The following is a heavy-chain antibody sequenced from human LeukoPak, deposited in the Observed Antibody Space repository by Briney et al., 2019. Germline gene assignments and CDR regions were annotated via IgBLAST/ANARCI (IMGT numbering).Heavy chain of an antibody. D-gene: IGHD6-13*01. J-gene: IGHJ4*02. Sequence: ASVKVSCKASGYTFTSYGISWVRQAPGQGLEWMGWISAYNGNTNYAQKLQGRVTMTTDTSTSTACMELRSLRSDDTAVYYCARDRGSSSWYIDYWGQGTLVTVSS. CDR1: GYTFTSYG. CDR3: ARDRGSSSWYIDY. V-gene: IGHV1-18*04. CDR2: ISAYNGNT.